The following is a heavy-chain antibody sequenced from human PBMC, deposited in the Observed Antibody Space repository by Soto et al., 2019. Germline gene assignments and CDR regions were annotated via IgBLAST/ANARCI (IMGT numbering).Heavy chain of an antibody. V-gene: IGHV2-5*02. Sequence: QITLKESGPPLVKPTQTLTLTCTFSGFSLTTRGVGVGWIRQPPGKALEWLALIYWDDDEGYSPSLKSRLTITKDPSNNHVVLTMTNIDPVDTATYYCTHSPRGFSYYFAYWGQGTLVTVSS. J-gene: IGHJ4*02. CDR3: THSPRGFSYYFAY. CDR2: IYWDDDE. D-gene: IGHD3-10*01. CDR1: GFSLTTRGVG.